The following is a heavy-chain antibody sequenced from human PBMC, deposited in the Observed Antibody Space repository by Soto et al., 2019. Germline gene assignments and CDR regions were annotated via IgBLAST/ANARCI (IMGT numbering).Heavy chain of an antibody. Sequence: ASVKVSCKTSGYMFPSYGISWVRQAPGQGLEWMGWISTYNGNTKYAQGLQGRVTMTTDTSTNTAYMELRSLRSDDTAVYYCTRSTTVGTPPYDHWGKETLVTTSS. CDR1: GYMFPSYG. V-gene: IGHV1-18*04. CDR3: TRSTTVGTPPYDH. D-gene: IGHD1-1*01. J-gene: IGHJ4*02. CDR2: ISTYNGNT.